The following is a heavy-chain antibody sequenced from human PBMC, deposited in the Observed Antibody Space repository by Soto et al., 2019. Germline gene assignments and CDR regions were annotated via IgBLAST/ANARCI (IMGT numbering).Heavy chain of an antibody. CDR3: ARGIATGQLDP. J-gene: IGHJ5*02. CDR1: GYTFTRYT. D-gene: IGHD2-15*01. CDR2: INPDNGNT. Sequence: ASVKVSCKASGYTFTRYTMNWVRQAPGQRLEWMGWINPDNGNTKSSQKFQDRVIITRGTSASTAYMDLSSLRSEDTAVYYCARGIATGQLDPWGQGTLVTVSS. V-gene: IGHV1-3*01.